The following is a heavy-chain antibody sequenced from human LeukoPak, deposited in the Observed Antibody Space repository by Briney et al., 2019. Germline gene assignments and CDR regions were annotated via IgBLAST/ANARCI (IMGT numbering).Heavy chain of an antibody. J-gene: IGHJ4*02. V-gene: IGHV3-33*01. CDR1: GFTFSSYG. Sequence: GGSLRLSCAASGFTFSSYGMHWVRQAPGKGLEWVAVIWYDGSNKYYADSVKGRFTISRDNSKNTLYLQMNSLRAEDTAVYYCARERRWLQLDYRGQGTLVTVSS. D-gene: IGHD5-24*01. CDR2: IWYDGSNK. CDR3: ARERRWLQLDY.